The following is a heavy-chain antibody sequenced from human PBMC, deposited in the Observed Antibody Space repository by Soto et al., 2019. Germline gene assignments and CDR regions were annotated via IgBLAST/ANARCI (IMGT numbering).Heavy chain of an antibody. Sequence: QVQLVQSGAEVKKPGASVKVSCKASGYTFSSYAISWVRQAPGQGLEWMGGIIPIFGTANYAQKFQGRVTITADKSTSTAYMELSSLRSEDTAVYYCARTLDYYDSSGYYFGFDYWGQGTLVTVSS. CDR3: ARTLDYYDSSGYYFGFDY. D-gene: IGHD3-22*01. V-gene: IGHV1-69*06. J-gene: IGHJ4*02. CDR2: IIPIFGTA. CDR1: GYTFSSYA.